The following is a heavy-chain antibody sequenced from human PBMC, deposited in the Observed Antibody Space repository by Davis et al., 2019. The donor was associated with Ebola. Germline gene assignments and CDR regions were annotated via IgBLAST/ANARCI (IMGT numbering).Heavy chain of an antibody. Sequence: AASVKVSCKASGGTFSSYAISWVRQAPGQGLEWMGGIIPIFGTANYAQKFQGRVTITRDTSASTAYMELSSLRSEDTAVYYCARDPLYSSSWYGWFDPWGQGTLVTVSS. CDR1: GGTFSSYA. CDR3: ARDPLYSSSWYGWFDP. V-gene: IGHV1-69*05. J-gene: IGHJ5*02. CDR2: IIPIFGTA. D-gene: IGHD6-13*01.